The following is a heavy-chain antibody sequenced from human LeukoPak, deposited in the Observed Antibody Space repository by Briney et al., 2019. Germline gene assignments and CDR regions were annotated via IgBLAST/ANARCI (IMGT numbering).Heavy chain of an antibody. D-gene: IGHD3-22*01. J-gene: IGHJ4*02. V-gene: IGHV3-23*01. CDR3: AKECLFGAGPALGYLDY. Sequence: PGGSLRLSCAASGFTFSNYGMSWVRQAPGKGLEWVSGISGSGASRYYADSVKGRFTISRDNSKNTVYLQMNSLRAEDTAVYYCAKECLFGAGPALGYLDYWGQGTLVTVSS. CDR1: GFTFSNYG. CDR2: ISGSGASR.